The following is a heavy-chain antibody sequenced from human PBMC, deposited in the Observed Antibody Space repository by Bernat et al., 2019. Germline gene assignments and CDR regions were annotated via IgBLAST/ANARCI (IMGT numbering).Heavy chain of an antibody. CDR1: GFTVSSNH. Sequence: EVQLVESGGGFIQPGGSLRLSCAASGFTVSSNHLSWVRQAPGRGLEWVSADYINGNTYYADSVKGRFTISRDNSKNTVYLQMNSLRVGDTAVYYCARDFSLGELGWGQGTLVTVSS. CDR3: ARDFSLGELG. V-gene: IGHV3-53*01. CDR2: DYINGNT. D-gene: IGHD3-10*01. J-gene: IGHJ4*02.